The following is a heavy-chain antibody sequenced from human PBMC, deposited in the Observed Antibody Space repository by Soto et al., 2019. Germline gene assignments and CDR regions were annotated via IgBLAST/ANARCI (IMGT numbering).Heavy chain of an antibody. J-gene: IGHJ4*02. V-gene: IGHV3-74*01. CDR2: INSDGSST. D-gene: IGHD6-25*01. Sequence: GGSLRLSCAASGFTFSSYWMHWVRQAPGKGLVWVSRINSDGSSTSYADSVKGRFTISRDNAKNTLYLQMNSLRAEDTAVYYCARIQPARLPSEVPFFDYWGQGTLVTVSS. CDR1: GFTFSSYW. CDR3: ARIQPARLPSEVPFFDY.